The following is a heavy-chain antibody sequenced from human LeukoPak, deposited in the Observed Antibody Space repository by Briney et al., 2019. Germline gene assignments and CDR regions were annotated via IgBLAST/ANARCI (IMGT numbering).Heavy chain of an antibody. V-gene: IGHV3-23*01. J-gene: IGHJ4*02. CDR3: AKAKLRYFDWLPPPYYFDY. CDR1: GFTFSSYA. D-gene: IGHD3-9*01. Sequence: GGSLRLSCAASGFTFSSYAMSWVRQAPGKGLEWVSAISGSGGSTYYADSVKGRFTISRDNSKNTLYLQMNSLRAEDTAVYYCAKAKLRYFDWLPPPYYFDYWGQGTLVIVSS. CDR2: ISGSGGST.